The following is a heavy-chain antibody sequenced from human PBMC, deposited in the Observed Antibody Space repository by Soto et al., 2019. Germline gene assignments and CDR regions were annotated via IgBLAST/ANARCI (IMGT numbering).Heavy chain of an antibody. Sequence: QVQLVQSGAEVKKPGSSVKVSCKASGGTFSSYTISWVRQAPGQGLEWMGRIIPILGIANYAQKFQGRVTITADKSTSTTYLKLSSLRSEDKAVYYCATVEDGDYVLPYYYYMDVWGKGTTVTVSS. V-gene: IGHV1-69*02. CDR1: GGTFSSYT. CDR3: ATVEDGDYVLPYYYYMDV. J-gene: IGHJ6*03. D-gene: IGHD4-17*01. CDR2: IIPILGIA.